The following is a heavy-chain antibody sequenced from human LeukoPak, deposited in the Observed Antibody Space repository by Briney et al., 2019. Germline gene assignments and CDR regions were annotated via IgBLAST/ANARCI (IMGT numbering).Heavy chain of an antibody. Sequence: PGGSLRLSCAASGFTVSSNYMSWVRQAPGKGLEWVSVVYSGGSTYYADSVKGRFTISRDKSKNTLYLQMNSLRAEDTAVYYCASHSGGYYSNFDYWGQGTLVTVSS. CDR3: ASHSGGYYSNFDY. CDR2: VYSGGST. V-gene: IGHV3-53*01. J-gene: IGHJ4*02. D-gene: IGHD1-26*01. CDR1: GFTVSSNY.